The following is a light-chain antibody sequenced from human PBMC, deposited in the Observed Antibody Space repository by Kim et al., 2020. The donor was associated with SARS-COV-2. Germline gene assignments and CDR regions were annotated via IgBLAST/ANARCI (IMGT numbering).Light chain of an antibody. CDR2: DAS. V-gene: IGKV3-20*01. CDR1: QSVSSSY. CDR3: QQYGSSPPYS. J-gene: IGKJ2*03. Sequence: SPGQNATLSCRASQSVSSSYLACYQQKPGQAPRLLIYDASSRATGIPDRFSGSGSGTDFTLTISRLEPEDFAVYYCQQYGSSPPYSFGQGTKLEI.